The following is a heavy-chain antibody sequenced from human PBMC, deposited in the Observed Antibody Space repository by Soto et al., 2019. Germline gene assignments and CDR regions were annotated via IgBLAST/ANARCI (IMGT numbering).Heavy chain of an antibody. CDR2: ISGNGDGT. V-gene: IGHV3-23*01. CDR1: GFTFSTYA. Sequence: EVQLLESGGGLVQPGGSLRLSCAASGFTFSTYAMSWGRQAPGKGLEWVSTISGNGDGTYYADSVTGRFTISRDNPKNTLYLQMNSLRAEDTAVYYCAKESSGWYMGDFWGQGTLVTVSS. D-gene: IGHD6-19*01. J-gene: IGHJ4*02. CDR3: AKESSGWYMGDF.